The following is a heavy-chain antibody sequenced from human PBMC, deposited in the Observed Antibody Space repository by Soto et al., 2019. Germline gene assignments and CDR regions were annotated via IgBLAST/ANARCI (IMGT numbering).Heavy chain of an antibody. CDR2: ISSSSSYI. V-gene: IGHV3-21*01. D-gene: IGHD1-20*01. CDR1: GFTFSSYS. Sequence: GGSLRLSCAASGFTFSSYSMNWVRQAPGKGLEWVSSISSSSSYIYYADSVKGRFTISRDNAKNSLYLQMNSLRAEDTAVYYCARAAYNWNNVAGDAFDIWGQGTMVTVSS. J-gene: IGHJ3*02. CDR3: ARAAYNWNNVAGDAFDI.